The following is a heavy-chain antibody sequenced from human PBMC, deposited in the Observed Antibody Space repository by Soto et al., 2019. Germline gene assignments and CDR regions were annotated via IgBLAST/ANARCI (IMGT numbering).Heavy chain of an antibody. CDR3: ARRYGLSAFDI. CDR2: IYYSGST. D-gene: IGHD3-10*01. J-gene: IGHJ3*02. V-gene: IGHV4-59*08. Sequence: SETLCLTCTVAGGSIGSYYWIWIRQPPGKGLEWIGDIYYSGSTNYNPSLKSRVTISVDTSKNQFSLKLSSVTAADTAVYYCARRYGLSAFDIWGQGTMVTVSS. CDR1: GGSIGSYY.